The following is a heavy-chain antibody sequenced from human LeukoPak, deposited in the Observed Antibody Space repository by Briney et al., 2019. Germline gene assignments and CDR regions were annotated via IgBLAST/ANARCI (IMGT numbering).Heavy chain of an antibody. CDR3: ATEAYGSGSYYNPNWFDP. CDR1: GGSISSYY. V-gene: IGHV4-4*07. J-gene: IGHJ5*02. Sequence: SETLSLTCTVSGGSISSYYWSWIRQPAGKGLEWIGRIYTSGSTNYNPSLKSRVTMSVDTSKNQFSLKLSSVTAADTAVYYCATEAYGSGSYYNPNWFDPWGQGTLVTVSS. CDR2: IYTSGST. D-gene: IGHD3-10*01.